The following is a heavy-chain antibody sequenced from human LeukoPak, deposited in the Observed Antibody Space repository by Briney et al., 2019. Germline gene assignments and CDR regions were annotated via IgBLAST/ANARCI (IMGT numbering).Heavy chain of an antibody. J-gene: IGHJ4*02. D-gene: IGHD1-7*01. CDR3: AGIPVLGNYYFDY. CDR1: GGSFSGYY. CDR2: INHSGST. Sequence: PSETLSLTCAVYGGSFSGYYWSWIRQPPGKGLEWIGEINHSGSTNYNPSLKSRVTMSVDTSKNQFSLKLNSVTAADTAVYYCAGIPVLGNYYFDYWGQGTLVTVSS. V-gene: IGHV4-34*01.